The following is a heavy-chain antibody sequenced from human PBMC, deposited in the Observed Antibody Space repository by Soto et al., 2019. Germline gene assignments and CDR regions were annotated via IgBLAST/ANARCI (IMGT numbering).Heavy chain of an antibody. Sequence: GGSLRLSCAASGFTFSSYAMHWVRQAPGKGLEWVAVISYDGSNKYYADSVKGRFTISRDNSKNTLYLQMNSLRAEDTAVYYCARDRTGQQLEDYWGQGTLVTVSS. D-gene: IGHD6-13*01. CDR2: ISYDGSNK. CDR3: ARDRTGQQLEDY. J-gene: IGHJ4*02. V-gene: IGHV3-30-3*01. CDR1: GFTFSSYA.